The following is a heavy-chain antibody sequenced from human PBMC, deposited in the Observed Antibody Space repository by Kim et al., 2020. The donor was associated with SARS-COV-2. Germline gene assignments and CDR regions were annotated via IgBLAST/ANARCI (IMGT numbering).Heavy chain of an antibody. J-gene: IGHJ4*02. CDR2: IWYDGSNK. CDR3: AKEASGSYIDY. V-gene: IGHV3-33*03. Sequence: GGSRRFSCAASGFTFSSYGMHWVRQAPGKGLEWLAVIWYDGSNKYYADSVKGRFPISRDKSKNTLYLQMNSLRAEDTAVYYRAKEASGSYIDYWGQGTLVTVSS. CDR1: GFTFSSYG. D-gene: IGHD1-26*01.